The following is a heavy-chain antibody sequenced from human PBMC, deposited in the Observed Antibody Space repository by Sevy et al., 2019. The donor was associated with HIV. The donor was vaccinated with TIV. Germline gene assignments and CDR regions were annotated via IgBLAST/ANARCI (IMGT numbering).Heavy chain of an antibody. V-gene: IGHV4-34*01. D-gene: IGHD1-26*01. Sequence: SETLSLTCAVYGEALSGFYWNWIRQSPGKGLEWIGDINPPGSTNYNPSLKSRVTISIDMSKNEFSLRLRSLIAADTAVYYCARGQWEHPYWGQGTLVTVSS. J-gene: IGHJ4*02. CDR3: ARGQWEHPY. CDR2: INPPGST. CDR1: GEALSGFY.